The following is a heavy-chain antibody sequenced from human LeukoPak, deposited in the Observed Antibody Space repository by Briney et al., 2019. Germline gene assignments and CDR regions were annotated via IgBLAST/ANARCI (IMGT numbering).Heavy chain of an antibody. D-gene: IGHD6-19*01. CDR2: ISSSGST. CDR3: ARGREQWPRVPRAYYYYYMDV. V-gene: IGHV4-61*02. J-gene: IGHJ6*03. Sequence: MPSQTLSLTCTVSGDSISSGDYYWSWIRQPAGKGLEWIGRISSSGSTNYNPSLKSRVTISVDTSKNQFSLKLSSVTAADTAVYYCARGREQWPRVPRAYYYYYMDVWGKGTTVTISS. CDR1: GDSISSGDYY.